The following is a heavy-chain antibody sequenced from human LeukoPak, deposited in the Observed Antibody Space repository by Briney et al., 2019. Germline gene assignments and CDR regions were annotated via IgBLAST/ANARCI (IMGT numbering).Heavy chain of an antibody. CDR1: GGSISSGSYY. Sequence: SETLSLTCTVSGGSISSGSYYWSWIRQPAGKGLEWIGRIYTSGSTNYDPSLKSRVTISVDTSKNQFSLKLSSVTAADTAVYYCARTPRSYYYYMDVWAKGPRSPSP. V-gene: IGHV4-61*02. CDR2: IYTSGST. CDR3: ARTPRSYYYYMDV. J-gene: IGHJ6*03.